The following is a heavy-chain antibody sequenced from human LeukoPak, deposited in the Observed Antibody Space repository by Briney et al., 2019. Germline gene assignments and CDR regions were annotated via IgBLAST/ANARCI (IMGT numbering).Heavy chain of an antibody. V-gene: IGHV1-2*02. CDR2: INPNSGGA. CDR3: ARAYDYISWFDR. J-gene: IGHJ5*02. CDR1: GYTFTGYY. Sequence: GASVKVSCKASGYTFTGYYMHWVRQAPGQGLEWMGWINPNSGGANYAQKFQGRVTMTRDMSTSTVYMELSSLRSEDTAVYYCARAYDYISWFDRWGQGTLVTVSS. D-gene: IGHD4-11*01.